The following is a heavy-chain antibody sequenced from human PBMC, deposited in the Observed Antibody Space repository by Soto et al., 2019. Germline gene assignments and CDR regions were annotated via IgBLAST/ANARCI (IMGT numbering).Heavy chain of an antibody. V-gene: IGHV2-5*02. Sequence: GSGPTLVNPTQTLTLTCTFSGFSLSTSGVGVGWIRQPPGKALEWLALIYWDDDKRYSPSLKGRLTITKDTSKNQVVLTMTNMDPVDTATYYCAHRVSPYYYDSSGYYGEWGQGTLVTVSS. D-gene: IGHD3-22*01. CDR3: AHRVSPYYYDSSGYYGE. CDR1: GFSLSTSGVG. J-gene: IGHJ4*02. CDR2: IYWDDDK.